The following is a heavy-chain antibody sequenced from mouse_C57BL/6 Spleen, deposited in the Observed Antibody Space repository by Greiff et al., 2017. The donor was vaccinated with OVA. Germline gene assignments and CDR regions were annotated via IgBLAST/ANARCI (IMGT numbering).Heavy chain of an antibody. CDR3: ATRYYYGSSYDWYFDV. CDR2: IDPEDGET. D-gene: IGHD1-1*01. CDR1: GFNIKDYY. Sequence: EVQLVESGAELVKPGASVKLSCTASGFNIKDYYMHWVKQRTEQGLEWIGRIDPEDGETKSAPKFQGKATITADTSSNTAYLQLSSLTSEDTAVYYCATRYYYGSSYDWYFDVWGTGTTVTVSS. J-gene: IGHJ1*03. V-gene: IGHV14-2*01.